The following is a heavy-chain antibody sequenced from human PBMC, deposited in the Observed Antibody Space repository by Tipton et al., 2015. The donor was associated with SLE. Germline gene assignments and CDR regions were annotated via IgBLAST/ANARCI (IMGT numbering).Heavy chain of an antibody. CDR3: ASGGLVDIVGGAY. Sequence: TLSLTCTVSGGSISSHYWSWIRQPPGKGLEWIGYIYYSGSTNYNPSLKSRVTISVDTSKNQFSLKLSSVTAADTAVYYCASGGLVDIVGGAYWGQGTLVTVSS. V-gene: IGHV4-59*11. J-gene: IGHJ4*02. D-gene: IGHD5-12*01. CDR2: IYYSGST. CDR1: GGSISSHY.